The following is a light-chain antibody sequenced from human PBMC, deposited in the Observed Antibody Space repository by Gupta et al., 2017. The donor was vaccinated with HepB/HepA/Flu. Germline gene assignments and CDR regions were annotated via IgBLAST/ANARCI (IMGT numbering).Light chain of an antibody. CDR2: VAS. CDR1: QPIANF. Sequence: DTQITQSRSSLSSSIGDRVTITCRSSQPIANFLNWYQQKPGKAPKILIYVASSFQGGVPSRFSGSGSGTDFTLTISSLQAEDFATYYCQQSYSTPFTFGPGTKVEIK. V-gene: IGKV1-39*01. CDR3: QQSYSTPFT. J-gene: IGKJ3*01.